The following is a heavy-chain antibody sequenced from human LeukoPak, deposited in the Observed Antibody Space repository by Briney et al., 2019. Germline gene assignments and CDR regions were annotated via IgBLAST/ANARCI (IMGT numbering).Heavy chain of an antibody. CDR3: ARFLSSLGIYAFDI. J-gene: IGHJ3*02. CDR1: GCSFTSYW. V-gene: IGHV5-51*01. D-gene: IGHD1-26*01. Sequence: GESLQISCKGSGCSFTSYWIGWVRQLPGKGLEWMGIIYPGDSDTRYSPSFQGQVTISADKSISTASLQWSSLKASDTAMYYCARFLSSLGIYAFDIWGQGTMVTVSS. CDR2: IYPGDSDT.